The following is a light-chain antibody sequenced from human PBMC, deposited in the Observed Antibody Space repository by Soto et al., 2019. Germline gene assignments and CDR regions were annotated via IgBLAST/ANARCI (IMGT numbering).Light chain of an antibody. CDR1: SSDVGGYNY. CDR2: DVT. V-gene: IGLV2-11*01. J-gene: IGLJ1*01. Sequence: QSALTQPRSVSGSPGQSVAIFCTGTSSDVGGYNYVSWYQQHPGKAPRVIIYDVTKRPSGVPDRFSGSKSGSTASLTISGLQAEDEDDYYCCSYAGGPYVFGPGTKVTV. CDR3: CSYAGGPYV.